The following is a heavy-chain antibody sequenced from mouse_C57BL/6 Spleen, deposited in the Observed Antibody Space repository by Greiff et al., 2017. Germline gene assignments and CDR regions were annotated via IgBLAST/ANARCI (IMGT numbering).Heavy chain of an antibody. CDR1: GYTFTDYY. J-gene: IGHJ1*03. V-gene: IGHV1-26*01. Sequence: EVQLQQSGPELVKPGASVKISCKASGYTFTDYYMNWVKQSHGKSLEWIGDINPNNGGTSYNQKFKGKDTLTVEKSSSTAYMELRSLTSEDSAVYYCAISRPYGNYVGWYFDVWGTGTTVTVSS. CDR3: AISRPYGNYVGWYFDV. D-gene: IGHD2-1*01. CDR2: INPNNGGT.